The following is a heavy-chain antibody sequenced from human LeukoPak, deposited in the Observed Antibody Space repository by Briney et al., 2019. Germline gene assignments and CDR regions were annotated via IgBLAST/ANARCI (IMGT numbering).Heavy chain of an antibody. V-gene: IGHV4-59*08. CDR3: ARHVEMATYWYFDL. CDR2: IYYSGST. J-gene: IGHJ2*01. D-gene: IGHD5-24*01. Sequence: SETLSLTCTVSGGSISSYYWSWIRQPPGKGLEWIGYIYYSGSTNYNPSLKSRVTISVDTSKNQFSLKLSSVTAADTAVYYCARHVEMATYWYFDLWGRGNLVTVSS. CDR1: GGSISSYY.